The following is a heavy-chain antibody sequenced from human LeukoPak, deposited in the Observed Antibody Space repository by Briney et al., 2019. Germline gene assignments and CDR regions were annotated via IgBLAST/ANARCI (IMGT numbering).Heavy chain of an antibody. CDR2: IAVGSGNT. CDR3: ARDRDTSGSQSY. CDR1: GFTFTSSS. Sequence: SVKVSCKASGFTFTSSSMQWVRQARGQRLEWIGWIAVGSGNTNYAQKFQGRVTITRDMSTSTAYMELSSLRSEDTAVYYCARDRDTSGSQSYWGQGTLVTVSS. D-gene: IGHD1-26*01. J-gene: IGHJ4*02. V-gene: IGHV1-58*02.